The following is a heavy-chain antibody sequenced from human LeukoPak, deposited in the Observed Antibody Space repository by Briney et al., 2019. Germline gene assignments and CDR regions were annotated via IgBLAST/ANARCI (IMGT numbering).Heavy chain of an antibody. Sequence: ASVKVSCKVSGYTLTELSMHWVRQAPGKGLEWMGGFDPEDGETIYAQKFQGRVTMTEDTSTDTAYMELSSLRSEDTAVYYCATGLWFGDHTNWFDPWGQGTLVTVSS. CDR3: ATGLWFGDHTNWFDP. J-gene: IGHJ5*02. D-gene: IGHD3-10*01. V-gene: IGHV1-24*01. CDR1: GYTLTELS. CDR2: FDPEDGET.